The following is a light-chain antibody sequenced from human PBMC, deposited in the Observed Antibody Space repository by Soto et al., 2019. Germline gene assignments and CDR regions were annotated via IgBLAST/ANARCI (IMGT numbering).Light chain of an antibody. J-gene: IGKJ5*01. V-gene: IGKV3-11*01. Sequence: EILLKQSPATPSLSPGEKAALSCRAIQSVSSYLAWYQQKPGQAPRLLIYDASNRATGIPARFSGSGSGTDFTLTVSSLEPEDFAVYYCQQRSNWPTSITFGQGTRLEIK. CDR2: DAS. CDR3: QQRSNWPTSIT. CDR1: QSVSSY.